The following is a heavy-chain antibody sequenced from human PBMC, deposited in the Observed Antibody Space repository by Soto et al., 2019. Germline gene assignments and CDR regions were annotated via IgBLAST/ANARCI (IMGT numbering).Heavy chain of an antibody. Sequence: GGSLRLSCAASGFTFSSYGMHWVRQAPGKGLEWVAVISYDGSNKYYADSVKGRFTTSRDNFKNTLYLQMKSLRAEDTAVYYCARDYYASGTYPRFDSWGRGTLVTVSS. CDR1: GFTFSSYG. V-gene: IGHV3-30*03. CDR3: ARDYYASGTYPRFDS. J-gene: IGHJ4*01. CDR2: ISYDGSNK. D-gene: IGHD3-10*01.